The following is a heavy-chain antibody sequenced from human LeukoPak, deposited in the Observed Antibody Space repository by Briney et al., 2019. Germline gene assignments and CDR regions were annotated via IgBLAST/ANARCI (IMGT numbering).Heavy chain of an antibody. CDR1: GYTFTSYY. CDR2: INPSGGST. J-gene: IGHJ4*02. CDR3: ARDQSALAAAGTKSFDY. Sequence: GASVKVSCKASGYTFTSYYMHWVRQAPGQGLEWMGIINPSGGSTSYAQKFQGRVTMTRDMSTSTVYMELSSLRSEDTAVYYCARDQSALAAAGTKSFDYWGQETLVTDSS. D-gene: IGHD6-13*01. V-gene: IGHV1-46*01.